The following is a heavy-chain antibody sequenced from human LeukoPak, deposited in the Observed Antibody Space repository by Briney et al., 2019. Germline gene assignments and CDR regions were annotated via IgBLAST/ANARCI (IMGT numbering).Heavy chain of an antibody. CDR1: GGTFSSYA. CDR3: ARDLLTPSDFDY. V-gene: IGHV1-18*01. Sequence: ASVKVSCKSSGGTFSSYAISWVRQAPGQGLEWMGWISAYNGNTNYAQKLQGRVTMTTDTSTSTAYMELRSLRSDDTAVYYCARDLLTPSDFDYWGQGTLVTVSS. D-gene: IGHD4-23*01. J-gene: IGHJ4*02. CDR2: ISAYNGNT.